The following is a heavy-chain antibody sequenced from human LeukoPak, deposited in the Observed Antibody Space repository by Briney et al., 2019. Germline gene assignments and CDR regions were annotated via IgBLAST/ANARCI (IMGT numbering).Heavy chain of an antibody. CDR1: GFTFTNYA. D-gene: IGHD6-13*01. Sequence: GGSLRLSCAASGFTFTNYAMSWVRQAPGKGLEWVSAISVTGGSTYYADSVKGRFTISRDNSKNTLYLQMNSLRAEDTAVYYCARDPGTPFDYWGQGTLVTVSS. J-gene: IGHJ4*02. CDR2: ISVTGGST. CDR3: ARDPGTPFDY. V-gene: IGHV3-23*01.